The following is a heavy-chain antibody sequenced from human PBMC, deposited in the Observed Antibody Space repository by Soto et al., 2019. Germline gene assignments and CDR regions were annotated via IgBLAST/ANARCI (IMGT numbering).Heavy chain of an antibody. CDR3: ARGFSSSGGGY. Sequence: GGSLRLSCAASGFTFSSYDMHWVRQATGKGLEWVSAIGTAGDTYYPGSVKGRFTISRENAKNSLYLQMNSLRAEDTAVYYCARGFSSSGGGYWGQGTLVTVSS. CDR1: GFTFSSYD. CDR2: IGTAGDT. V-gene: IGHV3-13*01. J-gene: IGHJ4*02. D-gene: IGHD6-6*01.